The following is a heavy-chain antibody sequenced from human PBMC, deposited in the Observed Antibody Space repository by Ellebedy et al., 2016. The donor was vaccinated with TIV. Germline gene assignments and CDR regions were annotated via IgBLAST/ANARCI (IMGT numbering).Heavy chain of an antibody. J-gene: IGHJ6*02. CDR1: GFSLSTSGVG. CDR3: AYIAIKYYDILTGRYYYYYGMDV. Sequence: SGPTLVXPTQTLTLTCTFSGFSLSTSGVGVGWIRQPPGKALEWLALIYWDDDKRYSPSLKSRLTITKDTSKNQVVLTMTNMDPVDTATYYCAYIAIKYYDILTGRYYYYYGMDVWGQGTTVTVSS. D-gene: IGHD3-9*01. V-gene: IGHV2-5*02. CDR2: IYWDDDK.